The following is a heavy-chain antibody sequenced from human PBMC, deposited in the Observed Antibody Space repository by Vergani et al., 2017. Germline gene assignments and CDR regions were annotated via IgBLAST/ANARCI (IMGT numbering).Heavy chain of an antibody. Sequence: QVQLVQSGAEVKKPGSSVKVSCKASGGTFSSYAISWVRQAPGQGLEWMGGIIPIFGTANYAQKFQGRVTITADESTRTAYMELSSLRSEDTAVYYCARGSLGRSTCWQEYYYYYMDVCGKRTTVTVS. CDR2: IIPIFGTA. CDR1: GGTFSSYA. V-gene: IGHV1-69*01. CDR3: ARGSLGRSTCWQEYYYYYMDV. D-gene: IGHD2-2*01. J-gene: IGHJ6*03.